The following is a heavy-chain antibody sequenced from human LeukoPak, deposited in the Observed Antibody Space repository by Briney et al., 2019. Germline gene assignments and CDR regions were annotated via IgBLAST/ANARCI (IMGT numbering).Heavy chain of an antibody. D-gene: IGHD3-9*01. CDR2: ISGSGGST. J-gene: IGHJ4*02. CDR1: GFTFSSYA. Sequence: GGSLRLSCAASGFTFSSYAMSWVRQAPGKGLEWVSAISGSGGSTYYADSVKGRFTISRDNSKNTLYLQMNSLRAEDTAVYYCAKAGLRYFDWLNRARRGYFDYWGQGTLVTVSS. CDR3: AKAGLRYFDWLNRARRGYFDY. V-gene: IGHV3-23*01.